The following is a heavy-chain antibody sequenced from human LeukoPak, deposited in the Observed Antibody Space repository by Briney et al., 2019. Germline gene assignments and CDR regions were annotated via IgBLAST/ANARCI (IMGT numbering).Heavy chain of an antibody. CDR2: ISGSGGST. CDR1: GFTFSSHG. V-gene: IGHV3-23*01. D-gene: IGHD1-1*01. J-gene: IGHJ4*02. CDR3: ASEDGGFGTGTEGY. Sequence: PGGSLRLSCAASGFTFSSHGMNWVRQAPGKGLEWVSGISGSGGSTYYADSLKGRFTISRDNSKDTLYVQMNSLRAEDTAVYYCASEDGGFGTGTEGYWGQGTLVTVSS.